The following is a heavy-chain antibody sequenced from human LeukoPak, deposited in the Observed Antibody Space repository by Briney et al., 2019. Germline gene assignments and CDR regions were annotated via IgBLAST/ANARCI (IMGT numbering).Heavy chain of an antibody. D-gene: IGHD1-14*01. V-gene: IGHV3-23*01. CDR2: ISGSGGST. J-gene: IGHJ4*02. CDR3: AKEALDYNHFDY. Sequence: PGGSLRLSCEASGFTFRSYAMTWVRQAPGKGLEWVSAISGSGGSTYYADSVKGRFTISRDNSKNTLYLQMNSLRAEDTAVYYCAKEALDYNHFDYWGQGTLVTVSS. CDR1: GFTFRSYA.